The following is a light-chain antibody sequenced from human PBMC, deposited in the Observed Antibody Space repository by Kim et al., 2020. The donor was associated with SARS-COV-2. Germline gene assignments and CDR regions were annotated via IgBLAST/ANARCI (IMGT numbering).Light chain of an antibody. CDR2: GKN. CDR3: NSRDSSGNHLGV. Sequence: SSELTQDPAVSVALGQTVRITWQGDSLRSYYASWYQQKPGQAPVLVIYGKNNRPSGIPDRFSGSSSGNTASLTITGAQAEDEADYYCNSRDSSGNHLGVFGTGTKVTVL. CDR1: SLRSYY. V-gene: IGLV3-19*01. J-gene: IGLJ1*01.